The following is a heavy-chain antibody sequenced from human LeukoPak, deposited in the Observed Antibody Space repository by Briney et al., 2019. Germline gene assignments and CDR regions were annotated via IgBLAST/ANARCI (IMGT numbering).Heavy chain of an antibody. D-gene: IGHD2-2*02. CDR2: ISSSSSYI. CDR3: ARSSPHCSSTSCYNDAFDI. J-gene: IGHJ3*02. CDR1: GFTFSSYS. V-gene: IGHV3-21*01. Sequence: PGGSLRLSCAASGFTFSSYSMNWVRQAPGKGLEWVSSISSSSSYIYYADSVKGRFPISRDNAKNSLYLQMNSLRAEDTAVYYCARSSPHCSSTSCYNDAFDIWGQGTMVTVSS.